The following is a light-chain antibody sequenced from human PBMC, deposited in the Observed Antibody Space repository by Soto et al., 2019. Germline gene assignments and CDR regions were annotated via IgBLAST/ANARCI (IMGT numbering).Light chain of an antibody. J-gene: IGLJ1*01. CDR3: TSYAGNNIYV. Sequence: QSVLAQPPSPSGSPVQSVTISCIGTSSDVGGYNYVSWYQQHPGKAPKLLIFEVTKRPSGVPNRFSGSKSGNTASLTVSGLQTEDEADYYCTSYAGNNIYVFGTGTKVTVL. V-gene: IGLV2-8*01. CDR1: SSDVGGYNY. CDR2: EVT.